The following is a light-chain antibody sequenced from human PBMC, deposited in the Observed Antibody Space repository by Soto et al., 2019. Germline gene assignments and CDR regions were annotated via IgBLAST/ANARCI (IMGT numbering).Light chain of an antibody. Sequence: DIVMTQSPLSLVVTPGEPASISCRSSQSLLHSNGHNFLDWYVQKAGQSPQLLIYMGSNRASGVPDRFSGSGSGTDFTLEISRVEAEDAGVYYCMQALRTWTFGQGTKVDIK. CDR1: QSLLHSNGHNF. CDR3: MQALRTWT. CDR2: MGS. V-gene: IGKV2-28*01. J-gene: IGKJ1*01.